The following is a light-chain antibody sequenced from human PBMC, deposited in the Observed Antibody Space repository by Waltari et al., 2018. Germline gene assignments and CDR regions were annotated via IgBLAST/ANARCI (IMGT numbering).Light chain of an antibody. CDR3: QQTYSHFRT. CDR2: AAS. J-gene: IGKJ1*01. V-gene: IGKV1-39*01. Sequence: DIQMTQSPSSLSASVGDRVTITCRASQRISTYLNWYQQKPGKAPKLLIFAASSLQSGVPSWFRGSAAGRDFTLIISSLQPEDFATYYCQQTYSHFRTFGQGTKVEIK. CDR1: QRISTY.